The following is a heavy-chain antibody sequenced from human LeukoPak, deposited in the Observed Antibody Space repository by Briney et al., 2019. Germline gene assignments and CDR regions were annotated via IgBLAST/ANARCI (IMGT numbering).Heavy chain of an antibody. D-gene: IGHD6-6*01. Sequence: GGSLRLSCAASGFTFSTYVMSWVRQAPGKGLEWVSTISGTGDTTYYADSVKGRFTTSRDNSKNTLYLQMNSLRAEDTAVYYCAKALLSYSSFFDYWGQGTLVTVSS. CDR1: GFTFSTYV. CDR2: ISGTGDTT. J-gene: IGHJ4*02. CDR3: AKALLSYSSFFDY. V-gene: IGHV3-23*01.